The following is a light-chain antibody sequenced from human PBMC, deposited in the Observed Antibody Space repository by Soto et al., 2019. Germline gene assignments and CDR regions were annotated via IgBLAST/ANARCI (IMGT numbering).Light chain of an antibody. V-gene: IGKV3-15*01. CDR1: QSVSSN. Sequence: EIVMTQSPATLSVSPGERATLSGRASQSVSSNLAWYPQKPGQAPKLLIYGASTRATGIPARFSGSGSWTDFTLTLISLNTEEFAVYYCQQYNNWTPWTFGQGTKVEIK. CDR2: GAS. J-gene: IGKJ1*01. CDR3: QQYNNWTPWT.